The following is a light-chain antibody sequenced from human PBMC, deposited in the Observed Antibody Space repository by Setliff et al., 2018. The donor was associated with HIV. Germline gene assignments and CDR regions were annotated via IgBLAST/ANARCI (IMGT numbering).Light chain of an antibody. CDR2: DVN. Sequence: SALTQPASVTGAPGQSITISCTGTSNDIGRFNYVSWYKQFPGKGPTLVIFDVNQRPSGVSNRFSGSKSGNIASLIISGLQAEDEADYFCCSYSRVSTYVFGTGTKVTVL. CDR1: SNDIGRFNY. V-gene: IGLV2-14*03. J-gene: IGLJ1*01. CDR3: CSYSRVSTYV.